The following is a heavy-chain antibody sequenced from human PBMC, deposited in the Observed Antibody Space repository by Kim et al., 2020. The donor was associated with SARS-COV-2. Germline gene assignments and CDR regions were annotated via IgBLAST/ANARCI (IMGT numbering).Heavy chain of an antibody. D-gene: IGHD4-17*01. J-gene: IGHJ4*02. CDR3: AKDLPSDDDGDTGFDY. V-gene: IGHV3-23*01. Sequence: SVKGRFTISRDKSKNTLYLQMNSLRAEDTAVYYCAKDLPSDDDGDTGFDYWGQGTLVTVSS.